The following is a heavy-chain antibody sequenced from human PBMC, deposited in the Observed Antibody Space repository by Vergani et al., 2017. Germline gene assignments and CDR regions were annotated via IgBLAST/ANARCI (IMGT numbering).Heavy chain of an antibody. CDR2: ISSSSSYI. J-gene: IGHJ4*02. Sequence: EVQLVESGGGLVKPGGSLSLSCAASGFTFSSYSMNWVRQAPGKGLEWVSSISSSSSYIYYADSVKGRFTISRDNAKNSLYLQMNSLRAEDTAVYYCARTSSTSEFFDYWGQGTLVTVSS. CDR1: GFTFSSYS. V-gene: IGHV3-21*01. CDR3: ARTSSTSEFFDY. D-gene: IGHD2-2*01.